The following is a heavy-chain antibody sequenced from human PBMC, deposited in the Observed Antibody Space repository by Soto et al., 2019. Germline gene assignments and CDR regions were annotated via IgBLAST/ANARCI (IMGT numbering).Heavy chain of an antibody. CDR2: ISYDGSKE. Sequence: PGGSLRLACAASGFTFGSHVMHWVRQAPGKGLEWVAVISYDGSKEYYADSVNGRFTISRDNSKNTLHLQMNSLRGEDTAVYYCARPREIYYYYYGMDAWGQGTTVTFSS. D-gene: IGHD1-26*01. CDR3: ARPREIYYYYYGMDA. CDR1: GFTFGSHV. V-gene: IGHV3-30-3*01. J-gene: IGHJ6*02.